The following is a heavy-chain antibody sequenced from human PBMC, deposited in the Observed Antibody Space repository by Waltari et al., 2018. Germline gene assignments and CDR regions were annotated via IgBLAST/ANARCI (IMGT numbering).Heavy chain of an antibody. CDR2: ISSDGSYE. J-gene: IGHJ6*02. CDR3: ATRDILGGSQNYYYYGMDV. Sequence: QVQLVESGGGVVQPGRSLRLSCAASRFSLTTYGMHWVRQAPGKGLEWVAFISSDGSYEYYPDAVKGRFTISRDNSKTTVFLQMNSLRDEDTAVYYCATRDILGGSQNYYYYGMDVWGQG. CDR1: RFSLTTYG. D-gene: IGHD1-26*01. V-gene: IGHV3-30*03.